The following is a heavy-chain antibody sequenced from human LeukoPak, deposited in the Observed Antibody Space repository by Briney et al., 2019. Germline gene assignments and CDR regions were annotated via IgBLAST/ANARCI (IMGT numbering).Heavy chain of an antibody. Sequence: PGGSLRLSCAASGFTFSRYEVNWVRQAPGKGLEWVSYISSSGTTTYYADSVKGRFTISRDNANNSLYLQMNSLRGEGTALYYCARGGLYYDYWGQGTLVTVSS. CDR3: ARGGLYYDY. V-gene: IGHV3-48*03. CDR2: ISSSGTTT. CDR1: GFTFSRYE. J-gene: IGHJ4*02. D-gene: IGHD3-16*01.